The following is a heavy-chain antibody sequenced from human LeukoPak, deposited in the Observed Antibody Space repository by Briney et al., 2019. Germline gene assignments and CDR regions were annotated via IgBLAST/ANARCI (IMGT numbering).Heavy chain of an antibody. CDR2: ISGSGGST. CDR3: ARDSSMLRGPLVIYYFDF. J-gene: IGHJ4*02. Sequence: GGSLRLSCAASGFTFSSYAMSWVRQAPGKGLEWVSAISGSGGSTYYADSVKGRFTISRDNSKNTLYLQMNSLRVEDTAVYYCARDSSMLRGPLVIYYFDFWGQGTLVTVSS. CDR1: GFTFSSYA. D-gene: IGHD3-10*01. V-gene: IGHV3-23*01.